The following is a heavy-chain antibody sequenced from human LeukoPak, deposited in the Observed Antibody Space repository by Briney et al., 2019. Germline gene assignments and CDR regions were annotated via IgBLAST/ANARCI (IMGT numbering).Heavy chain of an antibody. V-gene: IGHV4-34*01. Sequence: SETLSLTCAVYGGSFSGYYWSWIRQPPGKGLEWIGEINHSGSTNYNPSLKSRVTIPVDTSKNQFSLKLSSVTAADTAVYYCARVGAVVVVAATHWGQGTLVTVSS. CDR2: INHSGST. CDR3: ARVGAVVVVAATH. D-gene: IGHD2-15*01. CDR1: GGSFSGYY. J-gene: IGHJ4*02.